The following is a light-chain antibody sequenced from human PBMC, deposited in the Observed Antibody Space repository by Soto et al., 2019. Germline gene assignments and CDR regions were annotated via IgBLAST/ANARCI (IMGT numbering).Light chain of an antibody. J-gene: IGKJ1*01. CDR3: QQYESSLTWT. CDR2: AAS. Sequence: EVVLTQSPGTVSLSPGERVTLSCRASQSVISNYLAWYPQRPGQAPRLLIYAASSRATGIPDRFSGSGSGTDFTLSISSLEPEDFAVYYCQQYESSLTWTFGQGTKVEMK. CDR1: QSVISNY. V-gene: IGKV3-20*01.